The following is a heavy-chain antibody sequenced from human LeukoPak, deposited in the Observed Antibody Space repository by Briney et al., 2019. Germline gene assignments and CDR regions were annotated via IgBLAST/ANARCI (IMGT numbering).Heavy chain of an antibody. Sequence: PGGSLRLSCAASLFTVSSNYMSWVRPAPGKGLEWVSVIYSGGDTNYADTVKGRFTISRDNSKNTLYLQMNSLRADDTAVYYCASGRAAAKYWGQGTLVTVSS. D-gene: IGHD6-13*01. J-gene: IGHJ4*02. CDR1: LFTVSSNY. CDR3: ASGRAAAKY. V-gene: IGHV3-66*01. CDR2: IYSGGDT.